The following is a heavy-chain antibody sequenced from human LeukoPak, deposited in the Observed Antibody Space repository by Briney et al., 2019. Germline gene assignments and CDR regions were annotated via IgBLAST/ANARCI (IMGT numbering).Heavy chain of an antibody. CDR3: AKDTLAYYFDY. Sequence: GGSLRLSCAASGFTFSSFGMHWVRQAPGRGLEWVATIWYDGTTTYYADSVKGRFTISRDDSKNTVYLQMNSLRAEDTATYYCAKDTLAYYFDYWGQGTLVTVSS. CDR1: GFTFSSFG. J-gene: IGHJ4*02. CDR2: IWYDGTTT. V-gene: IGHV3-33*06.